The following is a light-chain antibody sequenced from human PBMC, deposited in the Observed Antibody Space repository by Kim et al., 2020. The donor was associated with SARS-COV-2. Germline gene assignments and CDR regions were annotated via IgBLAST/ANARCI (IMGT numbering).Light chain of an antibody. CDR2: DNN. Sequence: TVTLSCSGNNSNIGNNYVSWYQQFPGTAPKRLIYDNNKRPSGIPDRFSGSKSGTSATLGITGLQTGDEADYYCGTWDTSLSVSVVFGGGTKVTVL. CDR1: NSNIGNNY. J-gene: IGLJ2*01. V-gene: IGLV1-51*01. CDR3: GTWDTSLSVSVV.